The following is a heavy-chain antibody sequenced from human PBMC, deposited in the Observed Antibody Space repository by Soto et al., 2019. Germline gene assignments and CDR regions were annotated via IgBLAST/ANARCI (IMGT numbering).Heavy chain of an antibody. CDR3: ARGMGTTTPYYYYYGMDV. CDR2: ISYDGSNK. V-gene: IGHV3-30-3*01. J-gene: IGHJ6*02. Sequence: QVQLVESGGGVVQPGRSLRLSCAASGFTFSSYAMHWVRQAPGKGLEWVAVISYDGSNKYYADSVKGRFTISRDNSKNTLYLQMNSLIAEDTAVYYCARGMGTTTPYYYYYGMDVWGQGTTVTVSS. CDR1: GFTFSSYA. D-gene: IGHD1-1*01.